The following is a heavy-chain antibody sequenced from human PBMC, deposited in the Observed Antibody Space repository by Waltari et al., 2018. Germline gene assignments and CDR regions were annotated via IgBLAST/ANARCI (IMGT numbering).Heavy chain of an antibody. CDR3: VRESTSGHLRFDY. J-gene: IGHJ4*02. V-gene: IGHV3-64*01. D-gene: IGHD1-1*01. CDR2: ISTNVDEI. Sequence: EVQLVESGGALVQPGGSLRLSCAVSGFTFSSYAMHWVRQAPGKGLEYVSSISTNVDEIYYANSVNGRFTISRHNSKNMLYLQMGSLRAEDMAVYYCVRESTSGHLRFDYWGQGTLVTVSS. CDR1: GFTFSSYA.